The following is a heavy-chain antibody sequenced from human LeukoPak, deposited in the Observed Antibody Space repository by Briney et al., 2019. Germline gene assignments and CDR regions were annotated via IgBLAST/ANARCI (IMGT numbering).Heavy chain of an antibody. CDR2: IYYSGST. V-gene: IGHV4-39*07. CDR1: GGSISSSSYY. J-gene: IGHJ4*02. Sequence: SETLSLTCTVSGGSISSSSYYWGWIRQPPGKGLEWIGSIYYSGSTYYNPSLKSRVTISVDTSKNQFSLKLSSVTAADTAVYYCAREQWLVRGTERDYWGQGTLVTVSS. CDR3: AREQWLVRGTERDY. D-gene: IGHD6-19*01.